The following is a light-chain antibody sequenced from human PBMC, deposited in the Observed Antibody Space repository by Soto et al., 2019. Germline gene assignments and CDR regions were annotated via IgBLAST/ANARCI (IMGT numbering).Light chain of an antibody. CDR2: DVS. J-gene: IGLJ1*01. V-gene: IGLV2-14*01. CDR1: SSDVGGYNY. CDR3: SSYTSSSTPLCV. Sequence: SALTQPASVSGSPGQSITISCTGTSSDVGGYNYVSWYQQHPGKAPKLMIYDVSNRPSGVSNRFSGSKSGNTASLTISGLQAEDEADYYCSSYTSSSTPLCVFGTGTKVTV.